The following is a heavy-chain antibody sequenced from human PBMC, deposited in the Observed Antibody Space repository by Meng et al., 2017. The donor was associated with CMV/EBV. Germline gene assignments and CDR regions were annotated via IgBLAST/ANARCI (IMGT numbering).Heavy chain of an antibody. CDR2: MNPNSGNT. CDR1: GYTFTSYD. Sequence: ASVKVSCKASGYTFTSYDINWVRQATGQGLEWMGWMNPNSGNTGYAQKFQGRVTMNRNTSISTAYMELSSLRSEDTAVYYCARGAAPYYDFWSGYYLWGFYYGMDVWGQGTTVTVSS. D-gene: IGHD3-3*01. CDR3: ARGAAPYYDFWSGYYLWGFYYGMDV. V-gene: IGHV1-8*01. J-gene: IGHJ6*02.